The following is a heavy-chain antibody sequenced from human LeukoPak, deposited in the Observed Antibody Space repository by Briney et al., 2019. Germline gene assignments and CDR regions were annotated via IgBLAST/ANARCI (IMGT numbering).Heavy chain of an antibody. CDR2: ISGSGGST. V-gene: IGHV3-23*01. D-gene: IGHD3-22*01. J-gene: IGHJ4*02. Sequence: PGGSLRLSCAASGFTSSSYSMNWVRQAPGKGLEWVSAISGSGGSTYYADSVKGRFTISRDNSKNTLYLQMNSLRAEDTAVYYCAKPHYYDSSGYYDYFDYWGQGTLVTVSS. CDR1: GFTSSSYS. CDR3: AKPHYYDSSGYYDYFDY.